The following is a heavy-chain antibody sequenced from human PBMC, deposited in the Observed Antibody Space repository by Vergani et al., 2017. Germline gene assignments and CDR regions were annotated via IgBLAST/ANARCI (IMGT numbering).Heavy chain of an antibody. CDR2: ISGSGGST. V-gene: IGHV3-23*01. J-gene: IGHJ4*02. CDR3: ARDDSSGPYPGGSVDY. D-gene: IGHD3-22*01. CDR1: GFTFSSYA. Sequence: EVQLLESGGGLVQPGGSLRLSCAASGFTFSSYAMSWVRQAPGKGLEWVSAISGSGGSTYYADSVKGRFTISRDNSKNTLYLQMNSPRAEDTAVYYCARDDSSGPYPGGSVDYWGQGTLVTVSS.